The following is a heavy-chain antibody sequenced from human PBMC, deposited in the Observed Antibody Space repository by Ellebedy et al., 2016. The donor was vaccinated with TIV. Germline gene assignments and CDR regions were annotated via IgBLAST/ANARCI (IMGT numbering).Heavy chain of an antibody. CDR1: GGSFSGYY. CDR3: AEGRSGWYYFDY. CDR2: VKQSGRT. V-gene: IGHV4-34*01. J-gene: IGHJ4*02. D-gene: IGHD6-19*01. Sequence: SETLSLTCGVYGGSFSGYYWSWVRQPPGKGLEWIGEVKQSGRTNYHPSLKSRVTITVDTSKNQFSLRLSSVTAADTAVYYCAEGRSGWYYFDYWGQGTLVTVSS.